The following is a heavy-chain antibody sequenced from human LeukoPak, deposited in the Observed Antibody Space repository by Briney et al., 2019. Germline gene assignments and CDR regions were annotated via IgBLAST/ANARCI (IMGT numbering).Heavy chain of an antibody. D-gene: IGHD1-26*01. J-gene: IGHJ4*02. Sequence: GGSLRLSCAASGFTFSSYAMHWVRQAPAKGLEWVAVISYDGSNKYYADSVKGRFTISRDNSKNTLYLQMNSLRAEDTAVYYFAISGSYYLDTQIDYWGKGTLVTVSS. V-gene: IGHV3-30-3*01. CDR1: GFTFSSYA. CDR3: AISGSYYLDTQIDY. CDR2: ISYDGSNK.